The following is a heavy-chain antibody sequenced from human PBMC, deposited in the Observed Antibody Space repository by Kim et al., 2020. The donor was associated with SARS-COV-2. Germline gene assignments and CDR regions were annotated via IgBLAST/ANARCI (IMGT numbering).Heavy chain of an antibody. CDR1: GYTFTSYY. CDR3: ARDRKLPGPYYYYGMDV. D-gene: IGHD6-6*01. CDR2: INPSGGST. V-gene: IGHV1-46*01. J-gene: IGHJ6*02. Sequence: ASVKVSCKASGYTFTSYYMHWVRQAPGQGLEWMGIINPSGGSTSYAQKFQGRVTMTRDTSTSTVYMELSSLRSEDTAVHYCARDRKLPGPYYYYGMDVWGQGTTVTVSS.